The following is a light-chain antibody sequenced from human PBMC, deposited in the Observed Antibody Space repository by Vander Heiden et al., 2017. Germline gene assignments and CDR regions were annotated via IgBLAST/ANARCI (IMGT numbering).Light chain of an antibody. J-gene: IGKJ3*01. CDR2: AAS. CDR1: PSISSY. CDR3: QQSYSTPNT. Sequence: DIQMTQSPSSLSASVGDRVTITCRASPSISSYLNWYQQKPGKAPKLLIYAASSLQSGVPSRFSGSGSGTDFTLTISSLQPEDFATYYCQQSYSTPNTFGPGTKVDIK. V-gene: IGKV1-39*01.